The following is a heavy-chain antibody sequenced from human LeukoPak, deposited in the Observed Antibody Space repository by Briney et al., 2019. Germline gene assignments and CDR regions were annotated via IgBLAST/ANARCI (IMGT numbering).Heavy chain of an antibody. CDR2: IGAAGSHI. J-gene: IGHJ3*01. CDR1: GFTFSAYS. D-gene: IGHD6-19*01. Sequence: GGSLRLSCAPSGFTFSAYSRTWVRQAPGEGLEWVSSIGAAGSHIYYADSMKGRFTISRDSAKSSLFLQMNSLRAEDTGIYYCVRVGSGATRADTLDLWGQGTMVTVSS. CDR3: VRVGSGATRADTLDL. V-gene: IGHV3-21*01.